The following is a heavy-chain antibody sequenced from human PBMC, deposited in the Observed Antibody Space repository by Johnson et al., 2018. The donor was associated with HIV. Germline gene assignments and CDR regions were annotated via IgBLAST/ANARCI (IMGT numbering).Heavy chain of an antibody. J-gene: IGHJ3*02. CDR3: AGAYYYDSSGYYDAFDI. Sequence: QVQLVESGGGVVQPGESLRLSCAASGFTFSNYGMHWVRQAPGKGLEWVAFIRYDGSNKYYADSVKGRFTISRDNAKNTLYLQINSLRAEDTAVYYCAGAYYYDSSGYYDAFDIWGQGTMVTVSS. CDR2: IRYDGSNK. D-gene: IGHD3-22*01. CDR1: GFTFSNYG. V-gene: IGHV3-30*02.